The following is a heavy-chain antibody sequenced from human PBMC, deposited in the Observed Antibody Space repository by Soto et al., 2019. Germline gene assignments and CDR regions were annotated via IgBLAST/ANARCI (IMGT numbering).Heavy chain of an antibody. D-gene: IGHD6-13*01. CDR1: GYTFTSYG. V-gene: IGHV1-18*01. CDR3: ARNRGDKSPSSSSWYRWFDP. Sequence: QVQLVQSGAEVKKPGASVKVSCKASGYTFTSYGISWVRQAPGQGLEWMGWISAYNGNTNYAQKLQGRVTMTTDTSTSTAYIELRSLRSDDTAVYYCARNRGDKSPSSSSWYRWFDPWGQGTLVTVSS. CDR2: ISAYNGNT. J-gene: IGHJ5*02.